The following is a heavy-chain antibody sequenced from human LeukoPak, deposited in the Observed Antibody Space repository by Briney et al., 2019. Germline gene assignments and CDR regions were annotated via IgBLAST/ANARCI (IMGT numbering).Heavy chain of an antibody. J-gene: IGHJ4*02. V-gene: IGHV4-4*08. CDR2: IDNSGST. CDR1: GGHIDSVY. CDR3: ASGAGWLIDY. Sequence: SETPSLTCSVSGGHIDSVYWNWIRQPPGKGLEWIGYIDNSGSTKYNPSLQSRITMSRDTSKKQFSLKLTSVTAADTAMYYRASGAGWLIDYWGQGTLVSVSS. D-gene: IGHD6-19*01.